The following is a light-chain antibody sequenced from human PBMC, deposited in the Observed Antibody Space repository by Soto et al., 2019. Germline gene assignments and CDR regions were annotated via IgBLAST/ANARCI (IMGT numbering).Light chain of an antibody. CDR3: QEGTYWPA. CDR2: DAS. CDR1: QSVSGS. V-gene: IGKV3-11*01. Sequence: IVLTQSPAILSLSPGEKATLSCRASQSVSGSLGWYQQKPGQAPRLIIYDASVRATGIPARFSGSGSGTDFTLTISSLEPEEFAVYYCQEGTYWPAFGGGTKVEIK. J-gene: IGKJ4*01.